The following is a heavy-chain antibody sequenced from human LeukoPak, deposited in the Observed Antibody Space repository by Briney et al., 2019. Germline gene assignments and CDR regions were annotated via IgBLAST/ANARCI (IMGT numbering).Heavy chain of an antibody. D-gene: IGHD2-21*01. Sequence: PGGSLRLSCAASGFTFSSYSITWVRQAPGKGLEWVSSITDSGSYSYYADSVKGRFTIPRDNAKNSAYLQINSLRVEDTAVYYCAAVSYLAFDIWGQGTMVTVSS. CDR1: GFTFSSYS. CDR2: ITDSGSYS. V-gene: IGHV3-21*01. J-gene: IGHJ3*02. CDR3: AAVSYLAFDI.